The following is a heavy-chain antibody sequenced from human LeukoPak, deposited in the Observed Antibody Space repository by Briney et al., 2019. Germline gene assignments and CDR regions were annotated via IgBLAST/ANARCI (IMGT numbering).Heavy chain of an antibody. CDR2: IIPIFGTA. D-gene: IGHD5-18*01. CDR1: GGTFSSYA. V-gene: IGHV1-69*13. J-gene: IGHJ3*02. Sequence: ASVKVSCKASGGTFSSYAISWVRQAPGQGLEWMGGIIPIFGTANYAQKFQGRVTITADESTSAAYMELSSLRSDDTAVYYCARAAGTAMVGAFDIWGQGTMVTVSS. CDR3: ARAAGTAMVGAFDI.